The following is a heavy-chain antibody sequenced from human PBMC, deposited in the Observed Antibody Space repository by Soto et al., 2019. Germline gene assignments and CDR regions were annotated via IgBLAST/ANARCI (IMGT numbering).Heavy chain of an antibody. CDR3: GREPPSWVLVVYAMDD. D-gene: IGHD2-8*01. CDR2: ISGDNGNT. Sequence: GPSVKVPCNASGYTFSSYGISWVRQAPVQGVEWVGWISGDNGNTNYEENLKGRGTMTTDTSKSTGDLDLRSLRPDDMARCSCGREPPSWVLVVYAMDDGGQGTLVAVS. CDR1: GYTFSSYG. J-gene: IGHJ4*02. V-gene: IGHV1-18*03.